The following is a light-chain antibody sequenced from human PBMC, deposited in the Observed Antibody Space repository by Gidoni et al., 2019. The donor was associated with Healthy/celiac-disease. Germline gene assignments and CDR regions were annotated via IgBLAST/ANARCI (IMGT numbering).Light chain of an antibody. Sequence: QSVLTQPPSASAPPGQGVTISCSGSSSNIGSNYVYWYQQLPGTAPKLLIYRNNQRPSGVPDRFSGSKSGTSASLAISGLRSEDEADYYCAAWDDSLSGWVFGGGTKLTVL. J-gene: IGLJ3*02. CDR3: AAWDDSLSGWV. V-gene: IGLV1-47*01. CDR1: SSNIGSNY. CDR2: RNN.